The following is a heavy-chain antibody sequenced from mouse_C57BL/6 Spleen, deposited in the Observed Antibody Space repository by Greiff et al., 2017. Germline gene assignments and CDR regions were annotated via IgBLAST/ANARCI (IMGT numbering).Heavy chain of an antibody. CDR2: IYPRSGNT. J-gene: IGHJ1*03. CDR1: GYTFTSYG. CDR3: ARAPYYGPPYWYFDV. V-gene: IGHV1-81*01. D-gene: IGHD1-1*01. Sequence: QVQLQQSGAELASPGASVKLSCQASGYTFTSYGISWVKQRTGQGLEWIGEIYPRSGNTYYNEKFKGKATLTAAKSYSTAYMEFRSLTSQDSAVYFGARAPYYGPPYWYFDVWGTGTTVTVSS.